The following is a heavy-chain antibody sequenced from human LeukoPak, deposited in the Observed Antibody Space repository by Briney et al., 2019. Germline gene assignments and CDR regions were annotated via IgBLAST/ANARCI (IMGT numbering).Heavy chain of an antibody. D-gene: IGHD3-10*01. V-gene: IGHV1-69*04. Sequence: SVKVSCKASGGTFSSYAISWVRQAPGQGLEWMGRIIPILGIANYAQKFQGRVTITADKSTSTAYMELSSLRSEDTAVYYCARGGSGSYYNFDYWGQGTLVTVSS. CDR2: IIPILGIA. CDR3: ARGGSGSYYNFDY. J-gene: IGHJ4*02. CDR1: GGTFSSYA.